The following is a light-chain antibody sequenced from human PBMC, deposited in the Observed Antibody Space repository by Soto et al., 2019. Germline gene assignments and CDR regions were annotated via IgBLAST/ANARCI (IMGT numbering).Light chain of an antibody. CDR2: ATS. Sequence: AIQMTQSPSSLSAYVEDTVTITCRASQGIRNDLGWYQQKPGKAPKLLIFATSTLQNGVPSRFSGSGFGKDFTLTISGLQPEDFATYYCLQDYTYPRTFGPGTKVDLK. J-gene: IGKJ3*01. CDR1: QGIRND. CDR3: LQDYTYPRT. V-gene: IGKV1-6*01.